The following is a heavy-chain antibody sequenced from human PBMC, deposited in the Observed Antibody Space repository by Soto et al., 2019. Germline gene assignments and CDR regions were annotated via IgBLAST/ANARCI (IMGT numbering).Heavy chain of an antibody. J-gene: IGHJ4*02. CDR2: IYYSGST. D-gene: IGHD3-9*01. Sequence: SETLSLTCTVSGGSISCSSYYWGWIRQPPGKGLEWIGSIYYSGSTYYNPSLKSRVTISVDTSKNQFSLKLSSVTAADTAVYYCARLRADYDILTGYYLGFDYWGQGTLVTVSS. V-gene: IGHV4-39*01. CDR1: GGSISCSSYY. CDR3: ARLRADYDILTGYYLGFDY.